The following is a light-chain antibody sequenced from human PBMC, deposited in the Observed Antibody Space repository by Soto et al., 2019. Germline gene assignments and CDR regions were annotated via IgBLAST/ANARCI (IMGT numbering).Light chain of an antibody. V-gene: IGKV1-5*01. CDR2: DAS. Sequence: DIPMTQSPSTLSSSVGDIVTIACRASQSISSWLAWYQQKPGKAPKLLIYDASSLESGVPSRFSGSGSGTEFTLTISSLQPDDFATYYCQQYNSYSRTFGQGTKVDIK. CDR3: QQYNSYSRT. J-gene: IGKJ1*01. CDR1: QSISSW.